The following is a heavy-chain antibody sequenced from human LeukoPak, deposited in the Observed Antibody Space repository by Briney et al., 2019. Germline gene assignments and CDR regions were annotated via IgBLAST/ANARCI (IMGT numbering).Heavy chain of an antibody. Sequence: PGGSLRLSCAASGFTVSSNYMSWVRQAPGKGLEWVSVIYSGGSTYYADSVKGRFTISRDNSKNTLYLQMNSLRAEDTAVYYCARDRIYCSGGSCPSGYFDYWGQGTLVTVSS. V-gene: IGHV3-53*01. J-gene: IGHJ4*02. CDR2: IYSGGST. CDR1: GFTVSSNY. CDR3: ARDRIYCSGGSCPSGYFDY. D-gene: IGHD2-15*01.